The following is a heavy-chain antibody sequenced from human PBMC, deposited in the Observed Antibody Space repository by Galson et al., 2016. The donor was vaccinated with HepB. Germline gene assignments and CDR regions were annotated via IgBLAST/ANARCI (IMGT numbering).Heavy chain of an antibody. D-gene: IGHD5/OR15-5a*01. CDR1: WDSVSRNNVA. J-gene: IGHJ6*02. CDR2: TYYSAKWYN. Sequence: CAISWDSVSRNNVAWYWIRQSPSRGLEWLGRTYYSAKWYNDYALSLKSRISINADTSKNQIFLQLNSVTPDDTAVYYCARDGRLKYYGMDVWGQGTTVTVSS. CDR3: ARDGRLKYYGMDV. V-gene: IGHV6-1*01.